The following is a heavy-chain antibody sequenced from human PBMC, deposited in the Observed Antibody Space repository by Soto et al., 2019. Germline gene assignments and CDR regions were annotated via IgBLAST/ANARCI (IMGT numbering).Heavy chain of an antibody. D-gene: IGHD2-2*01. CDR3: ARVYCSSTSCYAVEMATRPFDY. J-gene: IGHJ4*02. CDR2: ISSSSSYI. CDR1: GFTFRSYI. Sequence: GGSQRLSCTASGFTFRSYIMNWVRQAPGKGLEWVSSISSSSSYIYYADSVKGRFTISRDNAKNSLYLQMNSLRAEDTAVYYCARVYCSSTSCYAVEMATRPFDYWGQGTLVTVSS. V-gene: IGHV3-21*01.